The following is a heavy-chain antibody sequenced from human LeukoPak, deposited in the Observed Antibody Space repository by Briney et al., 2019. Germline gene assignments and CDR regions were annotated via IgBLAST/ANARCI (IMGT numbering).Heavy chain of an antibody. CDR3: AKDASDTGYYFDY. V-gene: IGHV3-23*01. J-gene: IGHJ4*02. D-gene: IGHD1-14*01. CDR1: GFTFSSYA. Sequence: PGGSLRLSCAGSGFTFSSYAMSWARQAPGKGLEWVSTIIGSGVTTYYADSVKGRLTISRDNSKNTLYLQVNSLRAEDTAVYYCAKDASDTGYYFDYWGQGTLVTVSS. CDR2: IIGSGVTT.